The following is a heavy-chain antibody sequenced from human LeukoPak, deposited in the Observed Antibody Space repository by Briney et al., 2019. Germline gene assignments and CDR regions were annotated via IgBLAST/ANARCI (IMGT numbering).Heavy chain of an antibody. CDR3: ARDAATINFDS. Sequence: ASVKVSCKASGYTFTSYDINWVRQPTGQGLEWMGWISTNTGNPTYAQGFTGRFVFSLDTSVSTAYLQISSLKAEDTAVYYCARDAATINFDSWGQGTLVTVSS. J-gene: IGHJ4*02. V-gene: IGHV7-4-1*02. D-gene: IGHD5-24*01. CDR1: GYTFTSYD. CDR2: ISTNTGNP.